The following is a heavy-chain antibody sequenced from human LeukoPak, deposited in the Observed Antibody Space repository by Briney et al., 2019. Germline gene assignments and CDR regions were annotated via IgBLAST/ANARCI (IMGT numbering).Heavy chain of an antibody. CDR2: INPSGGST. CDR3: ARDHPPDNDYGDYYDY. J-gene: IGHJ4*02. Sequence: GASVKVSCKASGYTFTSYYMHWVRQAPGQGLEWMGIINPSGGSTSYAQKFQGRVTMTRDTSTSTVYMELSRLRSDDTAVYYCARDHPPDNDYGDYYDYWGQGTLVTVSS. V-gene: IGHV1-46*01. CDR1: GYTFTSYY. D-gene: IGHD4-17*01.